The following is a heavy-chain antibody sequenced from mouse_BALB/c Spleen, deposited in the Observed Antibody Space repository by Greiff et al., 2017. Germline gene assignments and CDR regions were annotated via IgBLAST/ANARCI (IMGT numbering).Heavy chain of an antibody. CDR3: ARRGIYYGNYGLDY. CDR1: GFTFSSFG. CDR2: ISSGSSTI. V-gene: IGHV5-17*02. D-gene: IGHD2-1*01. J-gene: IGHJ2*01. Sequence: EVQGVESGGGLVQPGGSRKLSCAASGFTFSSFGMHWVRQAPEKGLEWVAYISSGSSTIYYADTVKGRFTISRDNPKNTLFLQMTSLRSEDTAMYYCARRGIYYGNYGLDYWGQGTTLTVSS.